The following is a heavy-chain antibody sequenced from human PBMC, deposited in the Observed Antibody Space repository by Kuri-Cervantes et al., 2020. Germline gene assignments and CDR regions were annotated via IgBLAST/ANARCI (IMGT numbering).Heavy chain of an antibody. CDR3: ATKYYDFWSGWGNYYYGMDV. V-gene: IGHV3-11*01. CDR2: ISSSGSTI. D-gene: IGHD3-3*01. Sequence: LSLTCAASGFTFSDYYMSWIRQAPGKGLEWVSYISSSGSTIYYADSVKGRFTISRDNAKNSLYLQMNSLRAEDTAVYYCATKYYDFWSGWGNYYYGMDVWGQGTTVTVSS. J-gene: IGHJ6*02. CDR1: GFTFSDYY.